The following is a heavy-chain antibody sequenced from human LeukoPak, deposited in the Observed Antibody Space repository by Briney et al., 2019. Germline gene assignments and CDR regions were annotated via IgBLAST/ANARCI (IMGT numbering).Heavy chain of an antibody. Sequence: SETLSLTCTVSGGPINNDFLTWVRQPAGKALEWIGRLYTSGSTTYNPSLKSRVTMSLDTSMTQFSLKLKSVTAADTAVYYCAGGGSPHIWGQGTMVTVSS. CDR1: GGPINNDF. V-gene: IGHV4-4*07. J-gene: IGHJ3*02. D-gene: IGHD1-26*01. CDR3: AGGGSPHI. CDR2: LYTSGST.